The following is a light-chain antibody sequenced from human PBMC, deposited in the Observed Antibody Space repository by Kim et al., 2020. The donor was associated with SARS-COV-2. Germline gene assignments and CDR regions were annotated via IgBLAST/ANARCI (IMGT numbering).Light chain of an antibody. CDR1: NIGSKN. J-gene: IGLJ2*01. V-gene: IGLV3-9*01. CDR3: QVWDSSTVV. Sequence: VPLGQTARITCGGNNIGSKNVPWYQQKPRQAPVRVIYRDSNRPSGIPERFSGSNSGNTATLTISRAQAGDEADYYCQVWDSSTVVFGGGTQLTVL. CDR2: RDS.